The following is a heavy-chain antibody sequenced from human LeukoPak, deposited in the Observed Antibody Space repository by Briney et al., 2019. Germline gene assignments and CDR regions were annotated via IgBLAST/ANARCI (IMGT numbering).Heavy chain of an antibody. J-gene: IGHJ6*03. Sequence: ASVKVSCKASGYTFTSYGISWVRQAPGQGLEWMGWISAYNGNTNYAQKFQGRVTMTEDTSTDTAYMELSSLRSEDTAVYYCARDAYYYYMDVWGKGTTVTVSS. CDR3: ARDAYYYYMDV. CDR2: ISAYNGNT. V-gene: IGHV1-18*01. CDR1: GYTFTSYG.